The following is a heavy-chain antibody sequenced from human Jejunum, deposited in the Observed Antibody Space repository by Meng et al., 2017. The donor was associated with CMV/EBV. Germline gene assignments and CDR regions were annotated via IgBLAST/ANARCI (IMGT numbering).Heavy chain of an antibody. J-gene: IGHJ4*02. CDR3: AREDIVVVPAAMPLDY. Sequence: YTFTDYDMHWVRQAPGQGLEWMGWINPNSGGTNYAQKFQGRVTMTMDTSISTAYMELSRLRSDDTAVYYCAREDIVVVPAAMPLDYWGQGTLVTVSS. V-gene: IGHV1-2*02. CDR2: INPNSGGT. CDR1: YTFTDYD. D-gene: IGHD2-2*01.